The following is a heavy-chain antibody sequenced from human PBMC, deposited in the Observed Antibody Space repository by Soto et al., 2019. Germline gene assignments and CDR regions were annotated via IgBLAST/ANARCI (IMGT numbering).Heavy chain of an antibody. J-gene: IGHJ4*02. Sequence: PSETLSLTCAVSGGSSSSGGYYCSWIRQPPGKGLEWIGSIYYSGSTYYNPSLKSRVTISVDTSKNQFSLKLSSVTAADTAVYYCARRNAVPAARPFDYWGQGTLVTVSS. D-gene: IGHD2-2*01. CDR3: ARRNAVPAARPFDY. V-gene: IGHV4-39*01. CDR2: IYYSGST. CDR1: GGSSSSGGYY.